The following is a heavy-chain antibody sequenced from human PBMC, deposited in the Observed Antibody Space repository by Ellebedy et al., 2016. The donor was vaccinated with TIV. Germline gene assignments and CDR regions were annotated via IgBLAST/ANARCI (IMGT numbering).Heavy chain of an antibody. J-gene: IGHJ4*02. Sequence: GGSLRLSCTASGFNVSTNYMSWVRQAPGKGLEWVANIYRSGKAYYADSVEGRFTISRDKAKNTLLLQMDSLRAEDTALYYCASFSHDSYRQPLAFWGQGTQVTVSS. D-gene: IGHD2-21*02. V-gene: IGHV3-53*01. CDR1: GFNVSTNY. CDR2: IYRSGKA. CDR3: ASFSHDSYRQPLAF.